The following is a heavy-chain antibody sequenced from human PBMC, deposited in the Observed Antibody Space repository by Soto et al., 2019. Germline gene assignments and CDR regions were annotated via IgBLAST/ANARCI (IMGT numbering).Heavy chain of an antibody. D-gene: IGHD3-16*02. CDR2: IYPGDSDT. Sequence: GESLKISCKGSGYSFTSYWIGWVRQMPGKGLEWMGIIYPGDSDTRYSPSFQGQVTISADKSISTAYLQWSSLKASDTAMYYCARDVANYDYIWGSYRSYYYYMDVWGKGTTVTVSS. CDR3: ARDVANYDYIWGSYRSYYYYMDV. CDR1: GYSFTSYW. J-gene: IGHJ6*03. V-gene: IGHV5-51*01.